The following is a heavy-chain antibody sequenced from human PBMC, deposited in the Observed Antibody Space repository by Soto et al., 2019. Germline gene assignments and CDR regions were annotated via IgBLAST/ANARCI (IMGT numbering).Heavy chain of an antibody. D-gene: IGHD3-10*01. CDR1: GYTFTTYA. Sequence: ASVKVSCKASGYTFTTYAMHWVRQAPGQRLEWMGRINAGHSITKYAQRFQGRVTMAADTSTSTAYMELSSLRSEDTAMYYCASSYGSGYRAFDYWGQGALVTVSS. J-gene: IGHJ4*02. CDR3: ASSYGSGYRAFDY. CDR2: INAGHSIT. V-gene: IGHV1-3*01.